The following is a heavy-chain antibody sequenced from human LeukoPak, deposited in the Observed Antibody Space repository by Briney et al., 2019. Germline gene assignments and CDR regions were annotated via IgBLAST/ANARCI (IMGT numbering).Heavy chain of an antibody. J-gene: IGHJ6*03. CDR1: GGTFSSYA. CDR3: ATPDYGGNSGEDSNQKREDYYYYYYMDV. CDR2: IIPIFGTA. D-gene: IGHD4-23*01. Sequence: ASVKVSCKASGGTFSSYAISWVRQAPGQGLEWMGGIIPIFGTANYAQKFQGRVTITTDESTSTAYMELSSLRSEDTAVYYCATPDYGGNSGEDSNQKREDYYYYYYMDVWGKGTTVTVSS. V-gene: IGHV1-69*05.